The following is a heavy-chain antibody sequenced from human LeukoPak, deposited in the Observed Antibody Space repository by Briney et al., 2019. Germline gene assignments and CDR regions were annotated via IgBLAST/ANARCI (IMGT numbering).Heavy chain of an antibody. J-gene: IGHJ3*02. V-gene: IGHV3-23*01. CDR1: GFTFSIYA. Sequence: GGSLGLSCAASGFTFSIYAMSWVRQAPGKGLEWVSGMSGSGGSTYYADSVKGRFTISRDNSKNTLYLQMNTLRAEDTAVYYCAKDREYSYVYDAFDIWGQGTLVTVSS. CDR2: MSGSGGST. CDR3: AKDREYSYVYDAFDI. D-gene: IGHD3-16*01.